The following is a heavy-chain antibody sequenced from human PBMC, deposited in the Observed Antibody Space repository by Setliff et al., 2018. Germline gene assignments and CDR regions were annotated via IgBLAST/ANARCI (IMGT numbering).Heavy chain of an antibody. V-gene: IGHV4-61*01. J-gene: IGHJ4*02. CDR2: IYYSGST. CDR3: ARSFSRREKFLLDY. CDR1: GGSVNSGSYY. Sequence: SETLSLTCTVSGGSVNSGSYYWSWIRQPPGKGLEWIGYIYYSGSTNYNPSLMSRVTISVDTAKNQFSLKLSSVTAADTAVYYCARSFSRREKFLLDYWGQGALVTVSS.